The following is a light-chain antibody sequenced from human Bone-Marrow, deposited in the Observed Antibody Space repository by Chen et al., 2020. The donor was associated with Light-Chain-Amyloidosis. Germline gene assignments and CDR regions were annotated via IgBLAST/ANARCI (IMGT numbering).Light chain of an antibody. CDR3: CSYAGSSTWV. V-gene: IGLV2-23*01. Sequence: QSALTQPASVHGSTGQSITISCSGTSSDVGSYNLVSRYQQHPGKAPNLMIYDDNKRPSGVSNRYSGAKSGNTASLTISGLQADDEADYYCCSYAGSSTWVFGGGTKLTVL. J-gene: IGLJ3*02. CDR1: SSDVGSYNL. CDR2: DDN.